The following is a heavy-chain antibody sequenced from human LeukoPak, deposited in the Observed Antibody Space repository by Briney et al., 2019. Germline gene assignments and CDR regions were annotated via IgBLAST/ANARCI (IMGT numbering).Heavy chain of an antibody. Sequence: PSETLSLTCTVSGGSVSNGNYYRSWLRQPPGKALEWIGYIYYTGSTNYNPSLEGRVTISVDTSKNQFSVKLSSVTAADTAVYYCARSQNYYGSGDYWSQGTLVTVSS. J-gene: IGHJ4*02. CDR2: IYYTGST. CDR3: ARSQNYYGSGDY. CDR1: GGSVSNGNYY. V-gene: IGHV4-61*01. D-gene: IGHD3-10*01.